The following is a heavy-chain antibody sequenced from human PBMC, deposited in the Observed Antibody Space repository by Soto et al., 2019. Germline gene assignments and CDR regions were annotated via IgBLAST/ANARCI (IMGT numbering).Heavy chain of an antibody. CDR2: IYSGGST. CDR1: GFSVSRHY. CDR3: ARDSDFGDYIDY. V-gene: IGHV3-66*01. J-gene: IGHJ4*02. Sequence: EVQLVESGGGLVQPGGSLRLSCAASGFSVSRHYMSWDRQAPGTGLEWVSVIYSGGSTYYADSVKGRFTISRDNSKNTLYLQMISLRADDTAVYYCARDSDFGDYIDYWGQGTLVTVSS. D-gene: IGHD4-17*01.